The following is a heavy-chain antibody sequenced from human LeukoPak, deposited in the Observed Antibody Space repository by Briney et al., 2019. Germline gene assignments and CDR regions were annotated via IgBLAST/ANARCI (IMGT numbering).Heavy chain of an antibody. V-gene: IGHV3-23*01. CDR3: AKRSIVIRGLLIIGFHKEAYYFDS. D-gene: IGHD3-10*01. CDR2: ISGSAGGT. Sequence: PGESLRLSCVVSGITLSNYAMSWVRQAPGKGLEWVSGISGSAGGTNYADSVKGRFTISRDNSMNTMYLQMNSLRAKDTAVYFCAKRSIVIRGLLIIGFHKEAYYFDSWGQGILVTVSS. CDR1: GITLSNYA. J-gene: IGHJ4*02.